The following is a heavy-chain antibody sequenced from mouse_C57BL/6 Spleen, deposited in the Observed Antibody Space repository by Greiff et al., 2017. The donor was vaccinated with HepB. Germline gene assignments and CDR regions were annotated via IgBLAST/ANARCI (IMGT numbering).Heavy chain of an antibody. J-gene: IGHJ4*01. D-gene: IGHD2-2*01. CDR1: GFTFSSYT. CDR3: ARWLPYAMDY. V-gene: IGHV5-9*01. CDR2: ISGGGGNT. Sequence: EVQLVESGAGLVKPGGSLKLSCAASGFTFSSYTMSWVRQTPEKRLEWVATISGGGGNTYYPDSVKGRFTIARDNAKNTLYLQMSRLGSEDAALYYCARWLPYAMDYWGQGTSVTVSS.